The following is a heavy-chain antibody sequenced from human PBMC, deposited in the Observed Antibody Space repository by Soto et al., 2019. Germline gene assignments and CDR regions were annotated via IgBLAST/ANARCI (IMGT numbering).Heavy chain of an antibody. V-gene: IGHV3-23*01. Sequence: GGSLRLSCAASGFSFDNYAMSWVRQAPGKGLEWVASTTGSGGNTDYAESVKGRFLISRDNFENTLYLEMNSLRAEDTAIYYCANFRGPAFYYFDIVGNSFDHWGQGTLVTVSS. CDR3: ANFRGPAFYYFDIVGNSFDH. J-gene: IGHJ5*02. CDR2: TTGSGGNT. D-gene: IGHD3-22*01. CDR1: GFSFDNYA.